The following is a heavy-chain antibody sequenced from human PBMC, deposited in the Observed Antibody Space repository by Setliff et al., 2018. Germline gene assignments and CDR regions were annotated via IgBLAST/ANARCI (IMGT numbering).Heavy chain of an antibody. J-gene: IGHJ5*02. CDR1: GGTFSSYA. V-gene: IGHV1-69*05. CDR2: IIPIFGTA. Sequence: ASVKVSCKASGGTFSSYAISWVRQAPGQGLEWMGRIIPIFGTANYAQKFQGRVKMTRDTSTSTVYMELSSLRSGDTAMYYCAREEVGRYSSGWYISSDNWFDPWGQGTLVTVSS. D-gene: IGHD6-19*01. CDR3: AREEVGRYSSGWYISSDNWFDP.